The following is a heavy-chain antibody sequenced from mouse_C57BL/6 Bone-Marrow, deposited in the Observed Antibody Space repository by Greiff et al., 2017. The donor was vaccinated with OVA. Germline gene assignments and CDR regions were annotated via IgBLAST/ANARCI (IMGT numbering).Heavy chain of an antibody. Sequence: VQLQESGAELVRPGASVTLSCKASGYTFTDYEMHWVKQTPVHGLEWIGAIDPETGGTAYNQKFKGKAILTADKSSSTAYMELRSLTSEDSAVYYCTREVVAGDWYFDVWGTGTTVTVSS. J-gene: IGHJ1*03. V-gene: IGHV1-15*01. D-gene: IGHD1-1*01. CDR2: IDPETGGT. CDR3: TREVVAGDWYFDV. CDR1: GYTFTDYE.